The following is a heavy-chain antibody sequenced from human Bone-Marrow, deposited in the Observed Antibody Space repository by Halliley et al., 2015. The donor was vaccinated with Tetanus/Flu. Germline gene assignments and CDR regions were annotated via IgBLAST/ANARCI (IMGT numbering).Heavy chain of an antibody. CDR2: IYYSGST. V-gene: IGHV4-59*01. CDR3: ARGGQVGSGAFDY. Sequence: TLSLTCTVSGGSISSYYWSWIRQSPGKGLEWIGYIYYSGSTNYNPSLKSRVTISVDTSKNQFSLKLSSVTAADTAVYYYARGGQVGSGAFDYWGQGTLVTVSS. CDR1: GGSISSYY. D-gene: IGHD1-26*01. J-gene: IGHJ4*02.